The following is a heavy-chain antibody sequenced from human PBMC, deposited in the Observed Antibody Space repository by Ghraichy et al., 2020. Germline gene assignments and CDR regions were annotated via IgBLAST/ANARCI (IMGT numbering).Heavy chain of an antibody. Sequence: GGSLRLSCAASGFTFSSYWMSWVRQAPGKGLEWVANIKQDGSEKYYVDSVKGRFTISRDNAKNSLYLQMNSLRAEDTAVYYCARDGGEELSRAYYGMDVWGQGTTVTVSS. J-gene: IGHJ6*02. D-gene: IGHD3-16*01. V-gene: IGHV3-7*01. CDR1: GFTFSSYW. CDR2: IKQDGSEK. CDR3: ARDGGEELSRAYYGMDV.